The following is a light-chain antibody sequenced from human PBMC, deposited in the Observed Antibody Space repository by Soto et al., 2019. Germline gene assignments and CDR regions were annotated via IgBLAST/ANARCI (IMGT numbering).Light chain of an antibody. CDR2: GAS. CDR3: QQYGSSPRT. V-gene: IGKV3-20*01. J-gene: IGKJ1*01. CDR1: LSLSSSY. Sequence: EIVLTQSPGTLSLSPGERATLSCRASLSLSSSYIAWYQQNPGQAPRLLIYGASSRATGIPDRFSGSGSGTDFTLTIRRLEPEDFAVYYCQQYGSSPRTFGQGTKVDI.